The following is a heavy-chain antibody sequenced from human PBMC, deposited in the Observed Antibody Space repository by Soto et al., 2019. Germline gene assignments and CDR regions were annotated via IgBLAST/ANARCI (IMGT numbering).Heavy chain of an antibody. J-gene: IGHJ4*02. V-gene: IGHV1-3*01. Sequence: ASVKVSCKASGYTFTNYAMHWVRQAPGQRLEWMGWINASHGNTKYSQKFQGRVTITRDTSASTAYMELSSLRSEDTAVYYCARETDYWGQGTLVTVSS. CDR3: ARETDY. CDR1: GYTFTNYA. CDR2: INASHGNT.